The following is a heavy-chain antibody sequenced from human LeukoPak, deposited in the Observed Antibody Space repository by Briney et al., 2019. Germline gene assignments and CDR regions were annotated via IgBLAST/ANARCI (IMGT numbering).Heavy chain of an antibody. CDR3: ARHRYSSSWYGGDYFDY. CDR1: GDSITSYS. CDR2: IYSSGST. J-gene: IGHJ4*02. Sequence: PSETLSLTCTVSGDSITSYSWSWIRQPAGKGLEWIGRIYSSGSTDYNPSLKSRVTMSIDTSKNQSHLKVSSVTAADTAVYYCARHRYSSSWYGGDYFDYWGQGTLVTVSS. V-gene: IGHV4-4*07. D-gene: IGHD6-13*01.